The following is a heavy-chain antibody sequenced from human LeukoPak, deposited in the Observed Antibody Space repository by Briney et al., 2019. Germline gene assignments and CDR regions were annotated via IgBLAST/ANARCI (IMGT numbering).Heavy chain of an antibody. CDR2: INPNSGGT. D-gene: IGHD3-9*01. CDR3: ARGVNYDILTGAIDY. J-gene: IGHJ4*02. CDR1: GYTFTGYY. Sequence: ASVKVSCKASGYTFTGYYMHWVRQAPGQGLEWMGWINPNSGGTNYAQKFQGWVTMIRDTSISTAYMELSRLRSDDTAVYYCARGVNYDILTGAIDYWGQGTLVTVSS. V-gene: IGHV1-2*04.